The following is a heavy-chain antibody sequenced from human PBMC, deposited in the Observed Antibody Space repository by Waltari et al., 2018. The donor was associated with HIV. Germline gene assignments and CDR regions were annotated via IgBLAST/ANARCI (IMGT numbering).Heavy chain of an antibody. CDR2: IWYDGSNK. J-gene: IGHJ6*02. D-gene: IGHD6-13*01. V-gene: IGHV3-33*06. CDR1: GFTFSSFG. CDR3: AKDLRTGDSADYYYYGMDV. Sequence: QVQLVESGGGVVQPGRSLRLSCAASGFTFSSFGMHWVRQAPGKGLGWVAVIWYDGSNKNYADSVKGRFTISRDNAKNTLYLQMNSLRVEDTAVYYCAKDLRTGDSADYYYYGMDVWGQGTTVTVSS.